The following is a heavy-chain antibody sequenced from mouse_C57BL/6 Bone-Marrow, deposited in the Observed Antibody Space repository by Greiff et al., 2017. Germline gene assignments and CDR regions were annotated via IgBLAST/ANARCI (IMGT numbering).Heavy chain of an antibody. Sequence: VQLQQPGAELLRPGTSVKLSCKASGYTFTSSWMHLVKLRPGQGLEWIGVIDPSDSYTNYNQKFKGKATLTVDTSSSTAYMQLSSLTSEDAAVDYCARGYYSNPCAYWGQGTLVTVSA. D-gene: IGHD2-5*01. CDR1: GYTFTSSW. CDR2: IDPSDSYT. V-gene: IGHV1-59*01. CDR3: ARGYYSNPCAY. J-gene: IGHJ3*01.